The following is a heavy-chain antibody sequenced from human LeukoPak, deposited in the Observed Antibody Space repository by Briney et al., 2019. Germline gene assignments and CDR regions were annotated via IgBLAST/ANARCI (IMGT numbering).Heavy chain of an antibody. Sequence: GGSLRLSCAASGFTFSSYAMSWVRQAPGKGPEWVSAISGSGGSTYYADSVKGRFTISRDNSKNTLYLQMNSLRAEDTAVYYCAKGSLDINHLDYWGQGTLVTVSS. CDR2: ISGSGGST. D-gene: IGHD1-1*01. V-gene: IGHV3-23*01. CDR3: AKGSLDINHLDY. CDR1: GFTFSSYA. J-gene: IGHJ4*02.